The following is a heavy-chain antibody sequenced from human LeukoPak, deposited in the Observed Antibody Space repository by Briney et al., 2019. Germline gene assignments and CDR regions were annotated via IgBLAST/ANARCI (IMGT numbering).Heavy chain of an antibody. J-gene: IGHJ6*03. CDR3: ARDPRYCSSTSCYYYMDV. CDR2: ITSSGSSR. CDR1: GFTFSSYE. Sequence: PGGSLRLSCAASGFTFSSYEMNWVRQAPGKGLEWVSYITSSGSSRYYADSVKGRFTISRDNAKNSLYLQMNSLRAEDTAVYYCARDPRYCSSTSCYYYMDVWGKGTTVTISS. D-gene: IGHD2-2*01. V-gene: IGHV3-48*03.